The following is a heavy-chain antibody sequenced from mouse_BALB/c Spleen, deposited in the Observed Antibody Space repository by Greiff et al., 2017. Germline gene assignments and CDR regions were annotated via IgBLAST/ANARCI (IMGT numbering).Heavy chain of an antibody. V-gene: IGHV3-2*02. Sequence: EVQLQQSGPGLVKPSQSLSLTCTVTGYSITSDYAWNWIRQFPGNKLGWMGYISYSGSTSYNPSLKSRIPITRDTSKNQFFLQLNSVTTEDTATYYCARRATVVAWYFDVWGAGTTVTVSS. D-gene: IGHD1-1*01. CDR2: ISYSGST. CDR1: GYSITSDYA. CDR3: ARRATVVAWYFDV. J-gene: IGHJ1*01.